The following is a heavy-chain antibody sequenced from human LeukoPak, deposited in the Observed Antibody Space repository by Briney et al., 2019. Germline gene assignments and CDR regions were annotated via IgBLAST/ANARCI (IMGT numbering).Heavy chain of an antibody. Sequence: GESLKISCKGSGYSFTSCWIGWVRQMPGKGLEWMGIIYPGDSDTRYSPSFQGQVTISADKSISTAYLQWSSLKASDTAMYYCARQSHSGYSSSWDYYYYYGMDVWGQGTTVTVSS. D-gene: IGHD6-13*01. V-gene: IGHV5-51*01. CDR3: ARQSHSGYSSSWDYYYYYGMDV. CDR2: IYPGDSDT. CDR1: GYSFTSCW. J-gene: IGHJ6*02.